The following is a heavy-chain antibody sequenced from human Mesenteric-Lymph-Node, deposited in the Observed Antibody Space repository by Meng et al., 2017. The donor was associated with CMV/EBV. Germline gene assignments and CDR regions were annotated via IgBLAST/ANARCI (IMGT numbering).Heavy chain of an antibody. V-gene: IGHV4/OR15-8*01. CDR1: GFTFSSYAM. Sequence: ESLKISCAASGFTFSSYAMSWVRQAPGKGLEWIGEINHSGSTNYNPSLKSRVTISVDKSKNQFSLKLSSVTAADTAVYYCARDKSGGATPSNWFDPWGQGTLVTVSS. CDR2: INHSGST. J-gene: IGHJ5*02. D-gene: IGHD1-26*01. CDR3: ARDKSGGATPSNWFDP.